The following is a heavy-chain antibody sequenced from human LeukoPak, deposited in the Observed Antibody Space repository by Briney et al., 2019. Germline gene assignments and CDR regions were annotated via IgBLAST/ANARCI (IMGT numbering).Heavy chain of an antibody. D-gene: IGHD2-2*01. V-gene: IGHV1-18*01. J-gene: IGHJ4*02. CDR1: GYTFTSYG. CDR3: ARGSRYCSSTSCYHFDY. Sequence: ASVKVSCKASGYTFTSYGISWVRQAPGHGLEWMGWISAYNGNTNYAQKLQGRVTMTTDTSTSTAYMELRSLRSDDTAVYYCARGSRYCSSTSCYHFDYWGQGTLVTVSS. CDR2: ISAYNGNT.